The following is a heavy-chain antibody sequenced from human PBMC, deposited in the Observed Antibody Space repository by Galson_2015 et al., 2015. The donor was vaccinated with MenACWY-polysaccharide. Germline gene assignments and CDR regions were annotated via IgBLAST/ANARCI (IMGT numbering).Heavy chain of an antibody. CDR3: AHHPRNSGRLDY. V-gene: IGHV2-5*02. D-gene: IGHD3-10*01. CDR2: IYWDDNK. Sequence: PALVKPPQPLTLTCSFSGFSLSTREMAVGWIRQPPGKALEWLALIYWDDNKRYSPSLRSRLTITTDTSKNQVVLTMTNMDPVDTATYYCAHHPRNSGRLDYWGQGTLVTVSS. CDR1: GFSLSTREMA. J-gene: IGHJ4*01.